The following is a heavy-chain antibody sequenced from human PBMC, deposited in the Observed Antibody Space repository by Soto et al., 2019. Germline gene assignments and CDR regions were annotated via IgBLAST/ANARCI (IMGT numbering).Heavy chain of an antibody. V-gene: IGHV4-59*01. CDR1: GGSISTYY. CDR3: ARGVGDYRRPYFDY. Sequence: SETLSLTCTVSGGSISTYYWSWIRQPPGKGLEWIGYIYHSGSTNYNPSLKSRVTISVDTSKNQFSLKLSSVTAADTAVYYCARGVGDYRRPYFDYWGQGTLVTVSS. D-gene: IGHD4-17*01. J-gene: IGHJ4*02. CDR2: IYHSGST.